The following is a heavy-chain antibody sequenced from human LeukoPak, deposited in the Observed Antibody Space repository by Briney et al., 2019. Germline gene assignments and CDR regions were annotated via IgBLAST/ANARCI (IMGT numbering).Heavy chain of an antibody. CDR1: GFTFSSYS. CDR2: IYSGGST. V-gene: IGHV3-66*01. CDR3: ARVELYGAHLIY. J-gene: IGHJ4*02. Sequence: GGSLRLSCAASGFTFSSYSMNWVRQAPGKGLEWVSVIYSGGSTYYADSVKGRFTISRDNAKNSLYLQMNSLRDEDTAIYYCARVELYGAHLIYWGQGALVTVSS. D-gene: IGHD4-17*01.